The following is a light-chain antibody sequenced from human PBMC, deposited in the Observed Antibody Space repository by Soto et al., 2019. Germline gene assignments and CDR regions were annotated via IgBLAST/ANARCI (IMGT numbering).Light chain of an antibody. CDR1: SSDVGSYNF. V-gene: IGLV2-23*02. CDR3: CSYARSSRV. Sequence: QSVRTQPASVSGSPRETITISCTGTSSDVGSYNFVSWYQQHPGKAPKLLIYEVTKRPSGVSNRFSGSKSGNTASLTISGLQAEDEADYSCCSYARSSRVFGGGTKLTVL. CDR2: EVT. J-gene: IGLJ3*02.